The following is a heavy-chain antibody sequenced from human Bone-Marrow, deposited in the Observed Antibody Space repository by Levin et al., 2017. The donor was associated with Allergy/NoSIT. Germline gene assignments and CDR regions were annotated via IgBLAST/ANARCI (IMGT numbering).Heavy chain of an antibody. V-gene: IGHV4-34*01. Sequence: SQTLSLTCAVHGGSFSAHHWSWIRQPPGKGLEWIGETNQSGSASYSASLKSRVSISVDKSRNQVSLKLTSVTADETAIYFCARLGGNGFYNWFDPWGQGTLVTVSS. CDR1: GGSFSAHH. CDR3: ARLGGNGFYNWFDP. D-gene: IGHD4-23*01. CDR2: TNQSGSA. J-gene: IGHJ5*02.